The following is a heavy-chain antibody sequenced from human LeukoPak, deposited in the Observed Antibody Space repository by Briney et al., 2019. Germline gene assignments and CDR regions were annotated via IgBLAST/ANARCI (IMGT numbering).Heavy chain of an antibody. J-gene: IGHJ3*02. CDR3: AKADSDTLYRNAFDI. D-gene: IGHD3-22*01. CDR1: GLTFSNYA. CDR2: ISISGGST. V-gene: IGHV3-23*01. Sequence: PGGSLSLSCAASGLTFSNYAMNWVRQAPGKGLEWVSGISISGGSTFYADPVKGRFTISRDNSKNTLSLQMNYLRVDDTAVFYCAKADSDTLYRNAFDIWGLGTMVTVSS.